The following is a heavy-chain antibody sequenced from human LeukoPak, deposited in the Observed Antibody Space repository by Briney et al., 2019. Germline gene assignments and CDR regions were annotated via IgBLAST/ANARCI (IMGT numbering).Heavy chain of an antibody. CDR3: ARATRMVRGYWYFDL. V-gene: IGHV3-11*04. D-gene: IGHD3-10*01. CDR2: ISSSGSTI. Sequence: GGSLRLSCAASGFTFSDYYMSWIRQAPGKGLEWVSYISSSGSTIYYADSVKGRFTISRDNAKNSLYLQMNSLRAEDTAVYYCARATRMVRGYWYFDLWGRGTLVTVSS. CDR1: GFTFSDYY. J-gene: IGHJ2*01.